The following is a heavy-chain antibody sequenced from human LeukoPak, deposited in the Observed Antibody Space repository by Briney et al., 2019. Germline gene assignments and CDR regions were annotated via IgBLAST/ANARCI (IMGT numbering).Heavy chain of an antibody. V-gene: IGHV3-33*01. D-gene: IGHD2-2*01. Sequence: GGSLRLSCAASGFTFRNYGMEWVRQAPGKGLEWVALIWNDGNNKHYADSVKGRFSISRDNSKNTLYLQMNSLRAEDTAVYYCARHIWKGSCRSTSCSSLDYWGQGTLVTVSS. CDR3: ARHIWKGSCRSTSCSSLDY. CDR1: GFTFRNYG. CDR2: IWNDGNNK. J-gene: IGHJ4*02.